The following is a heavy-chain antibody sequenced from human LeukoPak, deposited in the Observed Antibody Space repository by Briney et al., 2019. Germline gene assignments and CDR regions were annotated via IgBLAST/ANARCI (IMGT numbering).Heavy chain of an antibody. D-gene: IGHD3-10*01. J-gene: IGHJ4*02. CDR2: ISSSSSYI. Sequence: PGGSLRLSCAASGFTFSSYRMNWVRQAPGKGLEWVSSISSSSSYIYYADSVKGRFTISRDNAKNSLYLQMNSLRAEDTAVYYCARDRVRGVIKPFDYWGQGTLVTVSS. V-gene: IGHV3-21*01. CDR3: ARDRVRGVIKPFDY. CDR1: GFTFSSYR.